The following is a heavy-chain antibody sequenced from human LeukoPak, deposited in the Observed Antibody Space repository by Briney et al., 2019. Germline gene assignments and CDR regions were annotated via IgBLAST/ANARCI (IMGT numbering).Heavy chain of an antibody. J-gene: IGHJ4*02. CDR2: IYTSGST. CDR1: GGSISSGSYY. Sequence: SQTLSLTCTVSGGSISSGSYYWSWIRQPAGKGLEWIGRIYTSGSTNYNPSLKSRVTISVDTSKNQFSLKLSSVTAADTAVYYCARAPLFGESFDYWGQGTLVTVSS. D-gene: IGHD3-10*01. V-gene: IGHV4-61*02. CDR3: ARAPLFGESFDY.